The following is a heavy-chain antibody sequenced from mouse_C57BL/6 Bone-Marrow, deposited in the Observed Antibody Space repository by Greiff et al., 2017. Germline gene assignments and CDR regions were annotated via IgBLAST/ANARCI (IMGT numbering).Heavy chain of an antibody. Sequence: QVQLQQPGAELVRPGTSVKLSCKASGYTFTSYWMHWVKQRPGQGLEWIGVIDPSDSYTNYNQKFKGKATLTVDTSSSTAYMQLSSLTSEDSAVYYCASLYYYPKYFDYWGQGTTLTVSS. CDR2: IDPSDSYT. CDR3: ASLYYYPKYFDY. V-gene: IGHV1-59*01. CDR1: GYTFTSYW. J-gene: IGHJ2*01. D-gene: IGHD1-1*01.